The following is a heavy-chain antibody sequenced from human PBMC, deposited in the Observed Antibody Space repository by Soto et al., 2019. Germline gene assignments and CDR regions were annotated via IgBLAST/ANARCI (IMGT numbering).Heavy chain of an antibody. V-gene: IGHV4-39*01. Sequence: QLQLQESGPGLVKPSETLSLTCSVSDYSINSDKYYWGWIRQPPGKGLEWIGSIYYRVNAYYNPTLPPRVTVSLDKSKIQCSLKLNSVTATDSAVYFCARLEGLATFSYYFDFWGPGALVTVSS. J-gene: IGHJ4*02. D-gene: IGHD3-9*01. CDR2: IYYRVNA. CDR3: ARLEGLATFSYYFDF. CDR1: DYSINSDKYY.